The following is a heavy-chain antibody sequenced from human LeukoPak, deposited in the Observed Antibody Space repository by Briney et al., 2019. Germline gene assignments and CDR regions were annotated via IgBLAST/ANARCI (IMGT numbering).Heavy chain of an antibody. J-gene: IGHJ4*02. CDR3: ARREKTTEIFDH. CDR1: GYTFTNYW. D-gene: IGHD4-17*01. Sequence: GESLKISCKGSGYTFTNYWISWVRQMPGKGLEWMGIIYPGDSDTRYNPSFQGQVTISADKSISTAYLQWSSLKASDTAIYYCARREKTTEIFDHWGQGTLVSVSS. V-gene: IGHV5-51*01. CDR2: IYPGDSDT.